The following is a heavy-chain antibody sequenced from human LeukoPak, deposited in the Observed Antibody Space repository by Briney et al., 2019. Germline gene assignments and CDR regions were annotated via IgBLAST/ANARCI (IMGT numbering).Heavy chain of an antibody. Sequence: GGSLRLSCAASGFTFSSYSMNWVRQAPGEGLEWVSSISSSSSYIYYADSVKGRFTISRDNAKNSLYLQMNSLRAEDTAVYYCARGSSRYYYGMDVWGQGTTVTVSS. V-gene: IGHV3-21*01. CDR3: ARGSSRYYYGMDV. CDR1: GFTFSSYS. D-gene: IGHD2-2*01. J-gene: IGHJ6*02. CDR2: ISSSSSYI.